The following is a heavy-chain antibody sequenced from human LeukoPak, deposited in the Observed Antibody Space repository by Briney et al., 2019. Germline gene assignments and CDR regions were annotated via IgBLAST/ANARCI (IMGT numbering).Heavy chain of an antibody. D-gene: IGHD6-19*01. CDR3: ARIKEQWLAYYYYYMDV. CDR1: GFTFSDYY. CDR2: ISSSGSTI. Sequence: GGSLRLSCAASGFTFSDYYMSWIRQAPGKGLEWVSYISSSGSTIYYADSVKGRFTFSRDNAKNSLYLQMNSLRAEDTAVYYCARIKEQWLAYYYYYMDVWGKGTTVTVSS. J-gene: IGHJ6*03. V-gene: IGHV3-11*01.